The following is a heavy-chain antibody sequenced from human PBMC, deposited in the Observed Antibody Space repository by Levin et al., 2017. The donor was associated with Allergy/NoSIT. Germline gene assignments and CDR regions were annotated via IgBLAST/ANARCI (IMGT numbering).Heavy chain of an antibody. J-gene: IGHJ4*02. V-gene: IGHV3-11*03. CDR2: ISSSSSYT. CDR1: GFTFSDYY. Sequence: LSLTCAASGFTFSDYYMSWIRQAPGKGLEWVSYISSSSSYTNYADSVKGRFTISRDNAKNSLYLQMNSLRAEDTAVYYCAGHYGQIDYWGQGTLVTVSS. CDR3: AGHYGQIDY. D-gene: IGHD3-10*01.